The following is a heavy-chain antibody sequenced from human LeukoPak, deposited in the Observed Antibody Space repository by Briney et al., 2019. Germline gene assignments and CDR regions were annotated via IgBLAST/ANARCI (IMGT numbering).Heavy chain of an antibody. D-gene: IGHD3-16*01. V-gene: IGHV3-48*03. J-gene: IGHJ5*02. Sequence: GGSLKLTCVGSGFNFRNHEMNWVRQAPGKGLEWLSAISSSGISSSGSGIYYADPVKGRFTISRDDDKNSLYLQMSSLRADDTAVYFCARDKDLGEEALFGGAPVDLWGQGTLVIVSS. CDR1: GFNFRNHE. CDR2: ISSSGISSSGSGI. CDR3: ARDKDLGEEALFGGAPVDL.